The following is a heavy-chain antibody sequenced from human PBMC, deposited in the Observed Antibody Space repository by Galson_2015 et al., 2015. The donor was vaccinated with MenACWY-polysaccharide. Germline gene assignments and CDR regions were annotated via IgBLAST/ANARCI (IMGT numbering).Heavy chain of an antibody. CDR3: ARVRWGYSYGYFNIDQ. D-gene: IGHD5-18*01. Sequence: SLRLSCAASGFTFSTYWMHWVRQAPGKGLVRVSRIKSDGSSTNYADSVKGRFTISRDNAKNQVSLKVTSLTAADTAVYYCARVRWGYSYGYFNIDQWGQGTLVTVSS. J-gene: IGHJ4*02. CDR2: IKSDGSST. V-gene: IGHV3-74*01. CDR1: GFTFSTYW.